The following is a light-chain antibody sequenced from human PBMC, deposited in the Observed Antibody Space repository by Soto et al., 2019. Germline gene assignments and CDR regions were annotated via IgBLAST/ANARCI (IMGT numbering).Light chain of an antibody. Sequence: DIQMTQSPSTLSGSVGDRVTITCRASQTISSWLAWYQQKPGKAPKLLIYKASTLKSGVPSRFSGSGSGTDFTFTISSLQPADIATYYCQQYDSVPPTFGGGTKADSK. J-gene: IGKJ4*01. CDR2: KAS. CDR3: QQYDSVPPT. V-gene: IGKV1-5*03. CDR1: QTISSW.